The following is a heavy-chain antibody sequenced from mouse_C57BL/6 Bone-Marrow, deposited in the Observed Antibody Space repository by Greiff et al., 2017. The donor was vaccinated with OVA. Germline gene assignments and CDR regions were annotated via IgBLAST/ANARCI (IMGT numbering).Heavy chain of an antibody. V-gene: IGHV1-69*01. CDR3: SRGIYYDYDWFAY. J-gene: IGHJ3*01. Sequence: QVQLKQPGAELVMPGASVKLSCKASGYTFTSYWMHWVKQRPGQGLEWIGEIDPSDSYTTYNQKFKGKSTLTVEKSSSTAYMQLSSLTSEDSAVYYCSRGIYYDYDWFAYWGQGTLVTVSA. CDR2: IDPSDSYT. CDR1: GYTFTSYW. D-gene: IGHD2-4*01.